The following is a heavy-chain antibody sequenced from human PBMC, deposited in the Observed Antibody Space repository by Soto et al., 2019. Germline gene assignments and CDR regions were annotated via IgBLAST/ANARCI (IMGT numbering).Heavy chain of an antibody. Sequence: SETLSLTCTVSGGSISSGDYYWSWIRQPPGKGLEWIGYIYYSGSTYYNPSLKSRVTISVDTSKNQFSLKLSSVTAADTAAFFFPITGYCTNGVGYTVSAPGGKGTLVTVSS. J-gene: IGHJ5*02. CDR3: PITGYCTNGVGYTVSAP. CDR2: IYYSGST. D-gene: IGHD2-8*01. CDR1: GGSISSGDYY. V-gene: IGHV4-30-4*01.